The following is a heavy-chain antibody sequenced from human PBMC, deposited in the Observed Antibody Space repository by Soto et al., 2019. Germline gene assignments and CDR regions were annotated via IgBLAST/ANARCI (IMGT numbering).Heavy chain of an antibody. CDR1: GYTFTSYA. D-gene: IGHD4-17*01. CDR3: ARALTRLPTFDI. J-gene: IGHJ3*02. CDR2: INAGNGNT. V-gene: IGHV1-3*01. Sequence: ASVKVSCKASGYTFTSYAMHWVRQAPGQRLEWMGWINAGNGNTKYSQKFQGRVTITRDTSASTAYMELSSLRSEDTAVYYCARALTRLPTFDIWGQGTRVTVAS.